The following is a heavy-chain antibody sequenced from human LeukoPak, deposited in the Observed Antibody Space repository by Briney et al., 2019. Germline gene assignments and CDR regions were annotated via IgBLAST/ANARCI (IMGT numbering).Heavy chain of an antibody. CDR1: GYSFTTYW. CDR3: ARQYYGDNSGFDY. V-gene: IGHV5-51*01. Sequence: GESLKISCKGSGYSFTTYWIGWVRQMPGKGLEWMAIIYPDDSDTRYSPSFQGQVTISADKSISTAYLQWSSLKASDTAMYYCARQYYGDNSGFDYWGQGTPVTVSS. D-gene: IGHD4-23*01. J-gene: IGHJ4*02. CDR2: IYPDDSDT.